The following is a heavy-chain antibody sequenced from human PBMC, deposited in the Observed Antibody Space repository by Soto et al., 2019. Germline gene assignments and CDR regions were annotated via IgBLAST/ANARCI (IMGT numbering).Heavy chain of an antibody. D-gene: IGHD1-1*01. J-gene: IGHJ6*02. CDR3: ARDGERDTGLNFYYYLHGMDA. V-gene: IGHV1-18*04. CDR2: ISPYNGTT. CDR1: GYTFTTYG. Sequence: GASVKVSCKASGYTFTTYGISWVRQAPGQGLEWMGWISPYNGTTKYAEKFQGEMTMTTDTATSTAYMDLRSLRSDDTAVYYCARDGERDTGLNFYYYLHGMDAWGQGTRVPVS.